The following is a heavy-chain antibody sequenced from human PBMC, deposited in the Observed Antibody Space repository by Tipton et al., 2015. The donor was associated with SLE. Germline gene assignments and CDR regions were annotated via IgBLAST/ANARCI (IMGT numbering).Heavy chain of an antibody. V-gene: IGHV4-34*01. CDR3: ASAVDTAMVPFDY. CDR1: GGTSRDYF. J-gene: IGHJ4*02. CDR2: VSHRGTT. D-gene: IGHD5-18*01. Sequence: TLSLTCAVYGGTSRDYFWSWIRQPPGKGLEWIGEVSHRGTTNYNPSLDSRVTISVDTSKNQFSLKLSSVTAADTAVYYCASAVDTAMVPFDYWGQGTLVTVSS.